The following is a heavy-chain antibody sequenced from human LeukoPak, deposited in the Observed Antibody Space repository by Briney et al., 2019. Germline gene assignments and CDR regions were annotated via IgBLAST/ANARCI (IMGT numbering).Heavy chain of an antibody. J-gene: IGHJ4*02. V-gene: IGHV3-74*01. D-gene: IGHD6-19*01. CDR1: GFTFSNYW. CDR3: ARGLHRIAVAGTGSFPFDY. CDR2: INSDGINT. Sequence: PGGSLRLSCAASGFTFSNYWMHWVRQAPGKGLVWVSRINSDGINTSYADSVKGRFTISRDNSKNTLYLQMNSLRAEDTAIYYCARGLHRIAVAGTGSFPFDYWGQGTLVTVSS.